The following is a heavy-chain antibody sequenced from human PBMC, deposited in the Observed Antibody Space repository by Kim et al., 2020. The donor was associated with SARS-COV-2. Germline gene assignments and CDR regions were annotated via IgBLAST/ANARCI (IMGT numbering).Heavy chain of an antibody. CDR3: ARDARGDRYFDV. V-gene: IGHV3-7*03. J-gene: IGHJ2*01. Sequence: FYVGSVKGRFTISRSNDKNSVYLQMNSLRDEDTAIYYCARDARGDRYFDVWGRGTLVTVSS. D-gene: IGHD3-10*01.